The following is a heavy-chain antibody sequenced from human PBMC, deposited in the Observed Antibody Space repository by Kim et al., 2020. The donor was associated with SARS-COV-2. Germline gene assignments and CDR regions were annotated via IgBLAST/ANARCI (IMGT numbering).Heavy chain of an antibody. CDR2: INPNSGGT. J-gene: IGHJ4*02. D-gene: IGHD1-20*01. CDR1: GYTFTGYY. V-gene: IGHV1-2*02. CDR3: ARDITGTTYDDY. Sequence: ASVKVSCKASGYTFTGYYMHWVRQAPGQGLEWMGWINPNSGGTNYAQKFQGRVTMTRDTSISTAYMELSRLRSDDTAVYYCARDITGTTYDDYWGQGTLVTVSS.